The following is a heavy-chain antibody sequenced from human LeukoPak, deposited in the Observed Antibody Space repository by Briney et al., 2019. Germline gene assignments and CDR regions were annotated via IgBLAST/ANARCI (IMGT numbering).Heavy chain of an antibody. V-gene: IGHV3-30*03. J-gene: IGHJ4*02. CDR3: AREVAAAVHFDY. D-gene: IGHD6-13*01. CDR2: ISYDGSNK. CDR1: GFTFSSYG. Sequence: GGSLRLSCAASGFTFSSYGMHWVRQAPGKGLEWVAVISYDGSNKYYADSVKGRFTISRDNSKNTLYLQMNSLRAEDTAVYYCAREVAAAVHFDYWGQGTLVTVSS.